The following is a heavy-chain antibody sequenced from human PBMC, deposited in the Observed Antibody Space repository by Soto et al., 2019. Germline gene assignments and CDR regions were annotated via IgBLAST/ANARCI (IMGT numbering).Heavy chain of an antibody. J-gene: IGHJ5*02. CDR2: IYYSGST. CDR1: GFSISSYY. D-gene: IGHD3-22*01. CDR3: ARLYYYDSSGYYNNWFDP. V-gene: IGHV4-59*08. Sequence: SETLSLTCTFSGFSISSYYWIWIRQPPGKGLEWIGYIYYSGSTNYNPSLKSRVTISVDTSKNQFSLKLSSVTAADTAVYYCARLYYYDSSGYYNNWFDPWGQGTLVTVSS.